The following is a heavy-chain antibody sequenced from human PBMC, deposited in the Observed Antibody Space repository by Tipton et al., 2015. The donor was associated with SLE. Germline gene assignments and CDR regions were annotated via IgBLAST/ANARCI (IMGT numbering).Heavy chain of an antibody. Sequence: GSLRLSCAASGFTFDDYGMSWVRQAPGKGLEWVSVIYDANYTYYGDSVKGRFTISRDNFKNTVYLQMNSLRTEDTAVYYCTTDGTGEGITLGYWGQGTLVTVSS. D-gene: IGHD1-1*01. CDR3: TTDGTGEGITLGY. V-gene: IGHV3-53*05. J-gene: IGHJ4*02. CDR2: IYDANYT. CDR1: GFTFDDYG.